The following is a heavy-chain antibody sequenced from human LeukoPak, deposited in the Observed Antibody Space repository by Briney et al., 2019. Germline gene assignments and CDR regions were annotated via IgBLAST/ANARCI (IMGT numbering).Heavy chain of an antibody. CDR1: GYTFTGYY. Sequence: ASVKVSCKASGYTFTGYYMHWVRQAPGQGLEWMGWINPNSGGTNYAQKFQGRVTMTRDTSISTAYMELRSLRSDDTAVYYCARAPDSYSSSSEGWFDPWGQGTLVTVSS. V-gene: IGHV1-2*02. D-gene: IGHD6-13*01. CDR3: ARAPDSYSSSSEGWFDP. CDR2: INPNSGGT. J-gene: IGHJ5*02.